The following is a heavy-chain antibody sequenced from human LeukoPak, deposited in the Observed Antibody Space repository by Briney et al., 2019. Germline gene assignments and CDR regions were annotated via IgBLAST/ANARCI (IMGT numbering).Heavy chain of an antibody. CDR1: GFTFSDYY. CDR3: ARVQGRSSSWYGGVGFDY. D-gene: IGHD6-13*01. CDR2: ISSSGSTI. J-gene: IGHJ4*02. Sequence: GGSLRLSCAASGFTFSDYYMSCIRQAPGKGVEWVSYISSSGSTIYYADSVKGRFTISRDNAKNSLYLQMNSLRAEDTAVYYCARVQGRSSSWYGGVGFDYWGQGTLVTVSS. V-gene: IGHV3-11*01.